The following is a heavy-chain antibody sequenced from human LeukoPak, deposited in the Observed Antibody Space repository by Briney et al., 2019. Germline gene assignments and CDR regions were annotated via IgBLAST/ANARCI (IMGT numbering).Heavy chain of an antibody. CDR2: IIPIFGTA. CDR1: GGTFSSYA. J-gene: IGHJ4*02. V-gene: IGHV1-69*05. D-gene: IGHD3-22*01. CDR3: ARGMRGSGYYNDY. Sequence: SVKFSCKASGGTFSSYAISWVRQAPGQGLEWMGRIIPIFGTANYAQKLQGRVTITTDESTSPAYMGVSSLRSGDTAVSYVARGMRGSGYYNDYWGQGPLVTVSS.